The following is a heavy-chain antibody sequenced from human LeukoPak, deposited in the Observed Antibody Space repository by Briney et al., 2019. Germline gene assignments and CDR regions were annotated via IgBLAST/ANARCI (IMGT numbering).Heavy chain of an antibody. CDR3: ARGGYYFDY. J-gene: IGHJ4*02. CDR2: VYYSGST. V-gene: IGHV4-59*01. CDR1: GGSISSYY. Sequence: PSGTLSLTCTVSGGSISSYYWSWIRQPPGKGLEWIGCVYYSGSTNYNPSLQSRVTISVDTSNKQFSLRLNSVTTADTAVYYCARGGYYFDYWGQGSLVTVSS.